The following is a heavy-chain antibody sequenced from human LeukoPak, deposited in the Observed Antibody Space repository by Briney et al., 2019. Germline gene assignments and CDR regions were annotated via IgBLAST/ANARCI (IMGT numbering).Heavy chain of an antibody. CDR2: MSYSGHT. CDR1: GDSIGRINYY. Sequence: SETLSLTCTISGDSIGRINYYWGWIRQPPGTGLEWIVSMSYSGHTYYNPSLKSRVTTSIDTSKNQLSLNLKSVTAADTAVYYCARETSQGRHYFDYWGQGTLVTVSS. CDR3: ARETSQGRHYFDY. J-gene: IGHJ4*02. V-gene: IGHV4-39*07.